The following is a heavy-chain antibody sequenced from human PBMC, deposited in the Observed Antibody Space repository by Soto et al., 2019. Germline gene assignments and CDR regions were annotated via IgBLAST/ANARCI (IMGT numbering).Heavy chain of an antibody. CDR1: GYTFTTYG. CDR2: ISAYNGNT. V-gene: IGHV1-18*01. D-gene: IGHD1-26*01. CDR3: VREVGATNKWDY. Sequence: QVQLVQSGAEVKKPGASVKVSCKASGYTFTTYGISWVRQAPGQGLEWMGWISAYNGNTNYAQKLQRRLTMATDTSTSTAYMELRSLRSDDTAVYYCVREVGATNKWDYWGQGTLVTVSS. J-gene: IGHJ4*02.